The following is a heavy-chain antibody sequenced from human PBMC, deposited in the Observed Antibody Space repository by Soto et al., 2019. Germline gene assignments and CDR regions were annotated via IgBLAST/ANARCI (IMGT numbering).Heavy chain of an antibody. CDR2: IKQDGSEK. D-gene: IGHD3-22*01. CDR1: EFTFSGNW. Sequence: RLLCGASEFTFSGNWMSCGRQAPGKGLEWVANIKQDGSEKYYVDSVKGRFTISRDNAKNSLYLQMNSLRAEDTAVYYCARYDSSGYYWPYYYYGMDVWGQGTTVTVSS. J-gene: IGHJ6*02. V-gene: IGHV3-7*04. CDR3: ARYDSSGYYWPYYYYGMDV.